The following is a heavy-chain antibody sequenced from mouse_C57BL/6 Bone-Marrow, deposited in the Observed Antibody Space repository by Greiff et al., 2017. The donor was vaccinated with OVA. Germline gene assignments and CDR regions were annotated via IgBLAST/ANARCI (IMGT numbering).Heavy chain of an antibody. D-gene: IGHD1-1*01. J-gene: IGHJ1*03. CDR1: GYSFTGYF. V-gene: IGHV1-20*01. Sequence: VQLKESGPELVKPGDSVKISCKASGYSFTGYFMNWVMQSHGKSLEWIGRINPYNGDTFYNQKFKGKATLTVDKSSSTAHMELRSLTSEDSAVYYCARGYYGSRRGYFDVWGTGTTVTVSS. CDR3: ARGYYGSRRGYFDV. CDR2: INPYNGDT.